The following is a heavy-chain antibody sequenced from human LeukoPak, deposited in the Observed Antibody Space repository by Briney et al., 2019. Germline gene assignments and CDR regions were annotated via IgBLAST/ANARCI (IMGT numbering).Heavy chain of an antibody. CDR2: IRYDGSNK. Sequence: GGSLRLSCAASGFTFSSYGMHWVRQAPGKGLEWVAFIRYDGSNKYYADSVKGRFTISRDNSKNTLYLQMNSLRAEDTAVYYCAKDQHIVVVPAAPKSGYFDYWGQGTLVTVSS. D-gene: IGHD2-2*01. CDR3: AKDQHIVVVPAAPKSGYFDY. CDR1: GFTFSSYG. V-gene: IGHV3-30*02. J-gene: IGHJ4*02.